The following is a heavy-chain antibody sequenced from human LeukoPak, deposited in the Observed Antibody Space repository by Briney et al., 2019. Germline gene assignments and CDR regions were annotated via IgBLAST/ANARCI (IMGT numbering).Heavy chain of an antibody. J-gene: IGHJ5*02. Sequence: GGSLRLSCAASGLTFHNYAMHWVRQATGKGLEWVSAIGTAGDTYYPGSVKGRFTISRENAKNSLYLQMNNLRAEDTAVYYCARGYSSGWYPWGQGTLVTVSS. V-gene: IGHV3-13*01. CDR3: ARGYSSGWYP. D-gene: IGHD6-19*01. CDR2: IGTAGDT. CDR1: GLTFHNYA.